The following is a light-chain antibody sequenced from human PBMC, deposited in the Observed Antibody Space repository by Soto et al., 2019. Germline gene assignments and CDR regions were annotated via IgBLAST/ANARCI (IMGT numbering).Light chain of an antibody. CDR3: QQLNTYPRA. CDR2: AAS. Sequence: DIQLTQSPSFLSASVGDRVTITCRASQGINSYLAWYQEKPGKAPKLLIHAASILQSGVPSRFSGSGSGTDFTLTISSLQPGDFATYYCQQLNTYPRAFGQGTRLEIK. CDR1: QGINSY. J-gene: IGKJ5*01. V-gene: IGKV1-9*01.